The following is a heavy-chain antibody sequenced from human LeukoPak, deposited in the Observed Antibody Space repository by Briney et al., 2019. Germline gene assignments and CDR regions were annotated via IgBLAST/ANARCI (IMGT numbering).Heavy chain of an antibody. V-gene: IGHV4-59*01. CDR1: DGSINGYY. J-gene: IGHJ4*02. D-gene: IGHD3-22*01. CDR2: IYYTGST. Sequence: NPSETLSLTCTVSDGSINGYYWSWIRQSPGKGLESLGYIYYTGSTNYNPSLKSRVTMSVDTSRNQFFLRLSSVTAADTAVYYCARVLSYYDSSGEDYWGQGTLVTVSS. CDR3: ARVLSYYDSSGEDY.